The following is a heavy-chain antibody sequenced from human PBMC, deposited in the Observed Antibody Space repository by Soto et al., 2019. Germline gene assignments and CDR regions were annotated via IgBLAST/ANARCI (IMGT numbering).Heavy chain of an antibody. V-gene: IGHV1-8*01. J-gene: IGHJ4*02. CDR3: ARGSPGPVDH. CDR1: VYSFTSLH. D-gene: IGHD3-10*01. CDR2: MNPHSGDT. Sequence: SVKVSCKACVYSFTSLHFNWVRQATGQGLEWIGWMNPHSGDTGFAQRFQGRVTMTRNTSINTAYMGLRSLRSQDTAVYYCARGSPGPVDHWGQGTQVTVSS.